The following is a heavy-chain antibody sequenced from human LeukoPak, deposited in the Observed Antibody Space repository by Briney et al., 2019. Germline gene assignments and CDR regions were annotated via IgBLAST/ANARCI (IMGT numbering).Heavy chain of an antibody. J-gene: IGHJ4*02. Sequence: GGSLRLSCAASGFTSSSYAMSWVRQAPGKGLEWVSAISGSGGSTYYADSVKGRFTISRDNSKNTLYLQMNSLRAEDTAVYYCARTPGIAAAGTIDYWGQGTLVTVSS. D-gene: IGHD6-13*01. CDR2: ISGSGGST. CDR3: ARTPGIAAAGTIDY. CDR1: GFTSSSYA. V-gene: IGHV3-23*01.